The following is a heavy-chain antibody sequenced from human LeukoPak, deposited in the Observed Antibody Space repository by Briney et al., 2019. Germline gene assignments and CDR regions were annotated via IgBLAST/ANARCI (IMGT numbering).Heavy chain of an antibody. J-gene: IGHJ4*02. V-gene: IGHV3-23*01. D-gene: IGHD3-9*01. CDR2: IIGSGRST. CDR1: GFTFSSYT. CDR3: AILTGTFSD. Sequence: GGSLRLSCAASGFTFSSYTMSWVRQGPGKGLEWVSTIIGSGRSTYYADSVKGRFTISRHNSKNTLYLQMNSLRAEGTAGYNCAILTGTFSDWGQGTLVTVSS.